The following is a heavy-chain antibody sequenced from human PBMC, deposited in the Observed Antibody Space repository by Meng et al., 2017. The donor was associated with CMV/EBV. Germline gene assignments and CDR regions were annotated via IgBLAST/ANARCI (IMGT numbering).Heavy chain of an antibody. Sequence: ASVKVSCKASGYTFTSYGISWVRQAPGQGLEWMGWINPNSGGTNYAQKFQGRVTMTRDTSISTAYMELSRLRSDDTAVYYCARDAAMIVGHYWGQGTLVTVSS. V-gene: IGHV1-2*02. J-gene: IGHJ4*02. CDR3: ARDAAMIVGHY. CDR1: GYTFTSYG. CDR2: INPNSGGT. D-gene: IGHD3-22*01.